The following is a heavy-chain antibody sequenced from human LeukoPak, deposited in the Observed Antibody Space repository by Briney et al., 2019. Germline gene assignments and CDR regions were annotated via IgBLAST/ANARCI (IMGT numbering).Heavy chain of an antibody. CDR3: ARVVWFGENWFDP. CDR1: GFTFSSYE. Sequence: PGGSLRLSCAASGFTFSSYEMNWVRQAPGKGLEWVSYISSSGSTIYYADSVKGRFTISRDNAKNSLYLQMNSLRAEDTAVYYCARVVWFGENWFDPWGQGTLVTVSS. D-gene: IGHD3-10*01. J-gene: IGHJ5*02. V-gene: IGHV3-48*03. CDR2: ISSSGSTI.